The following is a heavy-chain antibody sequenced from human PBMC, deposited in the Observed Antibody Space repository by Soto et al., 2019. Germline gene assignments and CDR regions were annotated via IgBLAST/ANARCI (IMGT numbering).Heavy chain of an antibody. CDR2: MNPNSGNT. V-gene: IGHV1-8*01. J-gene: IGHJ5*02. CDR1: GYTFTSYD. CDR3: AREREGSGFDP. D-gene: IGHD1-26*01. Sequence: QVQLVQSGAEVKKPGASVKVSCKASGYTFTSYDINWVRQATGQGLEWMGWMNPNSGNTAYAQKFQGRVTKTTNTSTSTANMELSSLRSEDTAVYYCAREREGSGFDPWGQGTLVTVSS.